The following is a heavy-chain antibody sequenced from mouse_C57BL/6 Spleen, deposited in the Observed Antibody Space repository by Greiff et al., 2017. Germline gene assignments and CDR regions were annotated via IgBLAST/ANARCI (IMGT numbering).Heavy chain of an antibody. CDR2: IYPGGGDP. V-gene: IGHV1-82*01. D-gene: IGHD1-3*01. J-gene: IGHJ3*01. Sequence: VPLQQSGPELVKPGASVKISCKASGYAFSSSWMNWVKQRPGKGIEWIGRIYPGGGDPNYNRKFKGKATLTADQTSSTAYMQLSSLTSDDSAVYFCARGDNYWFAYWGQGTLVTVSA. CDR3: ARGDNYWFAY. CDR1: GYAFSSSW.